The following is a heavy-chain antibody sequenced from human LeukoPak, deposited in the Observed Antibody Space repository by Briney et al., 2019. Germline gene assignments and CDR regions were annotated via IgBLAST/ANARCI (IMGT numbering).Heavy chain of an antibody. CDR2: IYYSGST. Sequence: SETLSLTCTVSGGSISSGDYYWSWIRQPPGKGLEWIGYIYYSGSTYYNPSLKSRVTISVDTFKNQFSLKLSSVTAADTAVYYCARESVVDTAVDYWGQGTLLTVSS. J-gene: IGHJ4*02. D-gene: IGHD5-18*01. V-gene: IGHV4-30-4*01. CDR3: ARESVVDTAVDY. CDR1: GGSISSGDYY.